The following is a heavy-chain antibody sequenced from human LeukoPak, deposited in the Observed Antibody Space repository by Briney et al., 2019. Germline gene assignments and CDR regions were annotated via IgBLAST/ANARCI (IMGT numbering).Heavy chain of an antibody. V-gene: IGHV1-2*02. Sequence: ASVKVSCKASGYTFTSYYMHWVRQAPGQGLEWMGWINPNSGGTNYAQKFQGRVTMTRDTSISTAYMELSRLRSDDTAVYYCARATATMVRGVMSYWGQGTLVTVSS. CDR2: INPNSGGT. CDR1: GYTFTSYY. CDR3: ARATATMVRGVMSY. D-gene: IGHD3-10*01. J-gene: IGHJ4*02.